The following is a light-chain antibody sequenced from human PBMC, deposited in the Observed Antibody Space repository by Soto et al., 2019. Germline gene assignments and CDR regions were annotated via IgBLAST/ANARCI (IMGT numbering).Light chain of an antibody. CDR3: AAWDDSLNGRGI. V-gene: IGLV1-44*01. CDR2: SNN. Sequence: QSVLTQPPSASGTPGQRVTISCSGSSSNIGSNAVNWYQQLPGTAPKLLIYSNNQRPSGVPDRFSGSKSGTSASLAISGLQSEDVADYYCAAWDDSLNGRGIFGGGTKVTVL. J-gene: IGLJ2*01. CDR1: SSNIGSNA.